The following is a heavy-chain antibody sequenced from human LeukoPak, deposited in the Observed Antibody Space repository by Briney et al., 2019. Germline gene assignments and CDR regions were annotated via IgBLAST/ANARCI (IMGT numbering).Heavy chain of an antibody. J-gene: IGHJ3*02. CDR2: INPNSGGT. V-gene: IGHV1-2*02. Sequence: ASVRVSCKASGYTFIDYYMHWVRQAPGQGLEWMGWINPNSGGTNYAQKFQGRVTMTRDTSITTTYMELSRLRSDDTAVYYCARDGAFDIWGQGTMVTVSS. CDR3: ARDGAFDI. CDR1: GYTFIDYY.